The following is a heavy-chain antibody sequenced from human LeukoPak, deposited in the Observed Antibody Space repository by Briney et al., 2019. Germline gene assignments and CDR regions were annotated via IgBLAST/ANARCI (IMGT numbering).Heavy chain of an antibody. CDR2: ISGSAGTI. D-gene: IGHD3-9*01. Sequence: GGSLRLSCAASGFIFSDFYMTWIRQPPGKGLEWVSYISGSAGTIYYADSVKGRFTISRDNAKNSLYLQMNSLRAEDTAMYYCARGGYILTTNWFDPWGQGTLVTVSS. J-gene: IGHJ5*02. V-gene: IGHV3-11*01. CDR1: GFIFSDFY. CDR3: ARGGYILTTNWFDP.